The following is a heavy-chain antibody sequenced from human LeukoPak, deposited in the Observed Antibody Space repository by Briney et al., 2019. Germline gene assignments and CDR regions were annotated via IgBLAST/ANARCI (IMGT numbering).Heavy chain of an antibody. J-gene: IGHJ1*01. CDR2: IIPILGIA. Sequence: ASVKASCKASGGTFSSYTISWVRQAPGQGLEWMGRIIPILGIANYAQKFQGRVTITADKSTSTAYMELSSLRSEDTAVYYCARPTPYDSSGYYYEYFQHWGQGTLVTVSS. CDR1: GGTFSSYT. D-gene: IGHD3-22*01. V-gene: IGHV1-69*02. CDR3: ARPTPYDSSGYYYEYFQH.